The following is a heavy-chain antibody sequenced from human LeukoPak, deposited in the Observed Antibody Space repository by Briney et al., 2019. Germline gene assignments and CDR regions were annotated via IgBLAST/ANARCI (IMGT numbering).Heavy chain of an antibody. V-gene: IGHV4-34*01. CDR1: GGSFSGYY. Sequence: SETLPLTCAVYGGSFSGYYWSWIRQPPGKGLEWIGEINHSGSTNYNPSLKSRVTISVDTSKNQFSLKLSSVTAADTAVYYCARLSGTVSGYWGQGTLVTVSS. CDR2: INHSGST. D-gene: IGHD1-26*01. J-gene: IGHJ4*02. CDR3: ARLSGTVSGY.